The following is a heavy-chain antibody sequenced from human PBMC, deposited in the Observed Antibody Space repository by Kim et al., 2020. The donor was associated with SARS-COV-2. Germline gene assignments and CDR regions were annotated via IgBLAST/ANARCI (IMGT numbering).Heavy chain of an antibody. CDR3: ASLSFSSSPFDY. D-gene: IGHD6-13*01. Sequence: GGSLRLSCAASGFTISSYGMHWVRQAPGKGLEWVAVISYDGSNKYYADSVKGRFTISRDNSKNTLYLQMNSLRAEDTAVYYCASLSFSSSPFDYWGQGTL. CDR2: ISYDGSNK. V-gene: IGHV3-30*03. J-gene: IGHJ4*02. CDR1: GFTISSYG.